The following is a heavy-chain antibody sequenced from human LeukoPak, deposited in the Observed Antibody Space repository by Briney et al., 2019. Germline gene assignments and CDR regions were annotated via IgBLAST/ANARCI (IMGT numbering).Heavy chain of an antibody. D-gene: IGHD2-15*01. Sequence: ASVKVSCKASGYTFTGSYMHWVRQAPGQGLEWMGWISAYNGNTNYAQKLQGRVTMTTDTSTSTAYMELRSLRSDDTAVYYCARGVNPFDIVVVVAATPWYNWFDPWGQGTLVTVSS. CDR3: ARGVNPFDIVVVVAATPWYNWFDP. V-gene: IGHV1-18*04. CDR1: GYTFTGSY. J-gene: IGHJ5*02. CDR2: ISAYNGNT.